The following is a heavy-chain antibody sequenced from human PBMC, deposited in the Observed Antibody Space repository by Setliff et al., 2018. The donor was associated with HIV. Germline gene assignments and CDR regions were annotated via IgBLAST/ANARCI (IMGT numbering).Heavy chain of an antibody. D-gene: IGHD2-2*01. J-gene: IGHJ6*03. V-gene: IGHV1-3*01. Sequence: ASVKVSCKASGYTFTSNAIHWVRQAPGQSLEWMGWIDAGNGDTKYSQKFQGRVTMARDTSISTAYMELSRLRSDDTAVYYCARGDIIAVPAAIDMDVWGKGTTVTVSS. CDR2: IDAGNGDT. CDR3: ARGDIIAVPAAIDMDV. CDR1: GYTFTSNA.